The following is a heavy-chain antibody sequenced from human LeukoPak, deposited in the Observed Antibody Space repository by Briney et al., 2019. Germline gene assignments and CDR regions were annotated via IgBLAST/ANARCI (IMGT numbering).Heavy chain of an antibody. D-gene: IGHD1-26*01. CDR1: GFTFSTYW. CDR3: ATDLSGRYDY. J-gene: IGHJ4*02. CDR2: IDTEGNTI. Sequence: PGGSLRLSCAASGFTFSTYWMHWVRQTPGKGLVWVSRIDTEGNTINYADSVKGRFTISRDNAGDTLYLQMNSLRAEDTGVYYCATDLSGRYDYWGQGTPVTVSS. V-gene: IGHV3-74*01.